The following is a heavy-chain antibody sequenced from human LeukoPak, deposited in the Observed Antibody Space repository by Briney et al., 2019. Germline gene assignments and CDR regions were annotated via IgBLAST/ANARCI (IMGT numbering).Heavy chain of an antibody. J-gene: IGHJ6*02. CDR1: GGSISSYY. Sequence: SETLSLTCTVSGGSISSYYWIWIRQPAGKGLEWIGRIDTSGSTNYNPSLKSRVTMSVDTSKNQFSLKLSSVTAADTAVYYCARDRSGSHRPYYYGMDVWGQGTTVTISS. V-gene: IGHV4-4*07. CDR3: ARDRSGSHRPYYYGMDV. D-gene: IGHD1-26*01. CDR2: IDTSGST.